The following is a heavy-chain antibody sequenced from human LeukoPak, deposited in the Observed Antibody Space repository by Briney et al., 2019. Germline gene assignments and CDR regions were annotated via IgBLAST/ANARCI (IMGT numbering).Heavy chain of an antibody. CDR1: GYTFTGYY. CDR3: ARARDYDSSGYYHY. D-gene: IGHD3-22*01. CDR2: INPNSGGT. Sequence: ASVKVSCKASGYTFTGYYMHWVRQAPGQGLEWMGWINPNSGGTNYAQKFQGRVTMTRDTSISTAYMELSRLRSDDTAVYYCARARDYDSSGYYHYWGQGTLVTVSS. J-gene: IGHJ4*02. V-gene: IGHV1-2*02.